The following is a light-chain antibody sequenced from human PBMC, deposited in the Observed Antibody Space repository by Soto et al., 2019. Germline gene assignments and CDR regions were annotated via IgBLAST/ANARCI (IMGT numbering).Light chain of an antibody. CDR1: QSVSSSY. CDR3: QQYGSSPYA. J-gene: IGKJ2*01. CDR2: GAS. Sequence: EIVLTQSPGTLSLSPGERATLSCRASQSVSSSYLAWYQQKPGQAPRLLIYGASSRATGIPDRFSGSGSGTYFPLTISRLKPEDFAVYYCQQYGSSPYAFGQGNKLEIK. V-gene: IGKV3-20*01.